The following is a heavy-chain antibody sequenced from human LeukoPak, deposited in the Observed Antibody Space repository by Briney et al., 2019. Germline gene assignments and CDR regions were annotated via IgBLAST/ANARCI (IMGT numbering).Heavy chain of an antibody. CDR2: TYYRSKWYN. D-gene: IGHD5-18*01. J-gene: IGHJ4*02. CDR1: GDSVSRNSAA. CDR3: ARDSDRGYSYGFQY. Sequence: SQTLSLTCVISGDSVSRNSAAWNWIRQSPSRGLEWLGRTYYRSKWYNDYAASVKSRITINPDTSKNQFSLQLNSVTPEDTAVYYCARDSDRGYSYGFQYWGQGTLVTVSS. V-gene: IGHV6-1*01.